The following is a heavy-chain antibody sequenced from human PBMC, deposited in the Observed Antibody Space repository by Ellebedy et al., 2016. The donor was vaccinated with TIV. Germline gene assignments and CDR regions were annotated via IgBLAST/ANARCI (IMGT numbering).Heavy chain of an antibody. V-gene: IGHV1-2*02. CDR2: INPNSGGT. D-gene: IGHD2-2*01. CDR3: ARDLLVSADILLKPLDY. CDR1: GYTFTGYY. Sequence: ASVKVSXKASGYTFTGYYMHWVRQAPGQGLEWMGWINPNSGGTNYAQKFQGRVTVTRDTSISTAYMELSRLRSDDTAVYYCARDLLVSADILLKPLDYWGQGTLVTVSS. J-gene: IGHJ4*02.